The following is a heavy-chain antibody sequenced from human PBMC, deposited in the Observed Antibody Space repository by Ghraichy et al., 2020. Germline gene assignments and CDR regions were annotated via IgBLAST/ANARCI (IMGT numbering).Heavy chain of an antibody. CDR3: ARRPTQIFGVAPTYYYYYYMDV. Sequence: GGSLRLSCAASGFTFSSYSMNWVRQAPGKGLEWVSSISSSSSYIYYADSVKGRFTISRDNAKNSLYLQMNSLRAEDTAVYYCARRPTQIFGVAPTYYYYYYMDVWGKGTTVTVSS. CDR1: GFTFSSYS. CDR2: ISSSSSYI. D-gene: IGHD3-3*01. V-gene: IGHV3-21*01. J-gene: IGHJ6*03.